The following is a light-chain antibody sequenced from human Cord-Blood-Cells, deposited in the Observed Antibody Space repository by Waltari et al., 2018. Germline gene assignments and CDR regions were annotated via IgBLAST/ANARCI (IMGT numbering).Light chain of an antibody. CDR1: QSISSY. CDR3: QQSYSTPLT. V-gene: IGKV1-39*01. CDR2: AAS. J-gene: IGKJ4*01. Sequence: IQMTQSPSSLSASVGDRFTITCRASQSISSYLNWYQQKPGKAPKLLIYAASSLQSGVPSRFSGSGSGTDFTLTISSLQPEDFATYYCQQSYSTPLTFGGGTRWRSN.